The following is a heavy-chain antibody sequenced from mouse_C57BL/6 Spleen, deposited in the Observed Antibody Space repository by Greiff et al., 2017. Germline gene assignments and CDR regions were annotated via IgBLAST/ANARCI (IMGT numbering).Heavy chain of an antibody. CDR3: ARLMTTVERFAY. CDR1: GFTFSSYG. V-gene: IGHV5-6*01. CDR2: ISSGGSYT. Sequence: EVHLVESGGDLVKPGGSLKLSCAASGFTFSSYGMSWVRQTPDKRLEWVATISSGGSYTYYPDSVKGRFTISRDNAKNTLYLQMSSLKSEDTAMYYCARLMTTVERFAYWGQGTLVTVSA. J-gene: IGHJ3*01. D-gene: IGHD1-1*01.